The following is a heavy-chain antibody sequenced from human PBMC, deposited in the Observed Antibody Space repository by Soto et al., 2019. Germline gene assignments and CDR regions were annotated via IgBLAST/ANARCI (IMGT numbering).Heavy chain of an antibody. CDR1: GGSLSGYY. Sequence: SETLSLTCAVYGGSLSGYYWSWIRQHPGKGLEWIGEINHSGSTNYNPSLKSRVTISVDTSKNQFSLKLSSVTAADTAVYYCARHRGIPYYFDYWGQGTLVTVSS. J-gene: IGHJ4*02. V-gene: IGHV4-34*01. D-gene: IGHD3-16*01. CDR2: INHSGST. CDR3: ARHRGIPYYFDY.